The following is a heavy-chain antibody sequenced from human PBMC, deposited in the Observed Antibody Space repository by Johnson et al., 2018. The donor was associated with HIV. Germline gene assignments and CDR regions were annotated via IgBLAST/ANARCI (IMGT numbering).Heavy chain of an antibody. CDR1: GFTVSTYY. J-gene: IGHJ3*02. D-gene: IGHD2-21*02. Sequence: VQLVESGGGLIQPGGSLRLSCAASGFTVSTYYMTWVRQASGKGLELVSLLYSGGSTYYADSVKGRLTISRDNAKSTLYLQMNSLNAEDTAMYYCARLRQEANCGADCHWAIWGQGTMVTVSS. V-gene: IGHV3-53*01. CDR2: LYSGGST. CDR3: ARLRQEANCGADCHWAI.